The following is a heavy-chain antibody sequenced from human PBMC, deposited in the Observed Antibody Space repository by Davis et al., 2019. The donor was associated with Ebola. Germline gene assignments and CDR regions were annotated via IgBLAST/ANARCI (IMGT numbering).Heavy chain of an antibody. J-gene: IGHJ4*02. Sequence: GGSLRLSCEASGFTFSSYTMHWVRQAPGKGLEWVAVISYDGSNKYYADSVKGRFTISRDNSKNTLYLQMNSLRAEDTAVYYCAKRTILRDWGQGTLVTVSS. V-gene: IGHV3-30-3*01. D-gene: IGHD4-17*01. CDR2: ISYDGSNK. CDR1: GFTFSSYT. CDR3: AKRTILRD.